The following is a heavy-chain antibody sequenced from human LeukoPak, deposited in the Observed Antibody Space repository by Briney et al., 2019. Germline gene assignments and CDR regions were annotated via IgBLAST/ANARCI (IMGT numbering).Heavy chain of an antibody. D-gene: IGHD1-26*01. CDR3: ARDGIVGSPLFKFDY. J-gene: IGHJ4*02. CDR2: ISSSGDYI. CDR1: GFTFSSYN. V-gene: IGHV3-21*01. Sequence: PGGSLRLSCVASGFTFSSYNINWVRQAPGKGLEWVSSISSSGDYIYYADSVKGRFTISRDNSKNTLYLQMNSLRAEDTAVYYCARDGIVGSPLFKFDYWGQGTLVTVSS.